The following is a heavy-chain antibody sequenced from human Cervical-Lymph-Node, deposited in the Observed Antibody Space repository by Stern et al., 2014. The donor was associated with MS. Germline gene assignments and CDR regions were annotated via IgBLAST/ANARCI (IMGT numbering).Heavy chain of an antibody. CDR3: AKHRRAGISTFDY. CDR2: MNWDGGVT. CDR1: GFIFDRYA. Sequence: EVQLEESGGGSVQPGRSLRLSCVTSGFIFDRYAMGWVRQGPGKGLEWVSGMNWDGGVTGYAESVKGRFTIFRDDAKKSLFLQMDRLRLEDTALYYCAKHRRAGISTFDYWGQGTLVTVSS. V-gene: IGHV3-9*01. J-gene: IGHJ4*02. D-gene: IGHD1-14*01.